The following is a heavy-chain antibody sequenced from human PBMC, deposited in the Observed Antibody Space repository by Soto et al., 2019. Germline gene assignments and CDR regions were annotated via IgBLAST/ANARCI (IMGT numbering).Heavy chain of an antibody. V-gene: IGHV3-74*01. D-gene: IGHD2-15*01. CDR2: INSDGSST. Sequence: PGGSLRLSCAASGFTFSSYWMDWVRQGPGKGLVWVSRINSDGSSTSYADSVKGRFTISRDNAKNTLYLQMNSLRVEDTAVYYCARARYCSGGTCYSSGDGFDIWGQGTMVTVSS. CDR1: GFTFSSYW. CDR3: ARARYCSGGTCYSSGDGFDI. J-gene: IGHJ3*02.